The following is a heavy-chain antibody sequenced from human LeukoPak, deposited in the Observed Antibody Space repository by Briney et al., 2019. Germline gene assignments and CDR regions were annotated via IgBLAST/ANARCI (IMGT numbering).Heavy chain of an antibody. D-gene: IGHD1-1*01. CDR2: ISASGGST. J-gene: IGHJ4*02. CDR1: GVIFNNYA. Sequence: GGSLRLSCAVSGVIFNNYAMSWVRQAPGRGLEWVSVISASGGSTYYADSVKGRFTISRDNSNNRLYLEMNSLRAEDTAVYYCAKHAGTTGRTRDYWGQGTLVTVSS. CDR3: AKHAGTTGRTRDY. V-gene: IGHV3-23*01.